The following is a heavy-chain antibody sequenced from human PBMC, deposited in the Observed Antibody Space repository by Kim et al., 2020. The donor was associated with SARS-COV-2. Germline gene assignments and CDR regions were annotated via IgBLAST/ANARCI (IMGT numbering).Heavy chain of an antibody. CDR1: GASFSGYY. V-gene: IGHV4-34*01. J-gene: IGHJ5*02. D-gene: IGHD1-26*01. Sequence: SETLSLTCAVYGASFSGYYWSWIRQPPGKGLEWIGEINHSGSTNYNPSLKSRVTISVDTSKNQFSLKLSSVTAADTAVYYCARGSSGSYSSRFDPWGQGTLVTVSS. CDR3: ARGSSGSYSSRFDP. CDR2: INHSGST.